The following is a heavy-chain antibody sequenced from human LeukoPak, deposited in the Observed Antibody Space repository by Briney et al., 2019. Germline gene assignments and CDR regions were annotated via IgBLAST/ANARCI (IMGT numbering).Heavy chain of an antibody. D-gene: IGHD4-17*01. CDR2: FDPEDGET. V-gene: IGHV1-24*01. Sequence: ASVKVSCKVSGYTLTELSMHWVRQAPGKGLEWMGGFDPEDGETIYAQKFQGRVTMTEDTSTDTAYMELSSLRSEDTAVYYCVTGTTYGDHFDYWGQGTLVTVSS. CDR3: VTGTTYGDHFDY. CDR1: GYTLTELS. J-gene: IGHJ4*02.